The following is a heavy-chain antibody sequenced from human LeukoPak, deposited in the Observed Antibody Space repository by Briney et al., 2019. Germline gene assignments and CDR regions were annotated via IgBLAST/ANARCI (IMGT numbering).Heavy chain of an antibody. CDR3: ARDQGYGDSYFDY. CDR1: GFTFSSYA. J-gene: IGHJ4*02. Sequence: GGSLRLSCAASGFTFSSYAMSWVRQAPGKGLVWVSRINSDGSSTSYADSVKGRFTISRDNAKNTLYLQMNSLRAEDTAVYYCARDQGYGDSYFDYWGQGTLVTVSS. D-gene: IGHD4-17*01. V-gene: IGHV3-74*01. CDR2: INSDGSST.